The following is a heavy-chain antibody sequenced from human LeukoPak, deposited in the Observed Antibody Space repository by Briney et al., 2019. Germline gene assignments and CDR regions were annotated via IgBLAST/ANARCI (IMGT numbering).Heavy chain of an antibody. CDR1: GYTFTGYY. CDR3: ASEEMATITRRFDY. D-gene: IGHD5-24*01. Sequence: ASVKVSCKASGYTFTGYYMHWVRQAPGQGLEWMGWINPNSGGTNYAQKFQGRVTMTRDTSISTAYMELSRLRSDDTAVYYCASEEMATITRRFDYWGQGTLVTVSS. J-gene: IGHJ4*02. CDR2: INPNSGGT. V-gene: IGHV1-2*02.